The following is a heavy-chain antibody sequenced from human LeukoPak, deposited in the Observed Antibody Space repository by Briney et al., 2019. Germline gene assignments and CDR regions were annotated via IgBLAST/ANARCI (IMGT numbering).Heavy chain of an antibody. CDR1: GYTFTGYY. J-gene: IGHJ4*02. V-gene: IGHV1-2*02. CDR3: ARLASFMAGDEDY. Sequence: GASVKVSCKASGYTFTGYYMHWVRQAPGQGLEWMGWINPNSGGTNYAQKFQGRVTMTRDTSISTAYMELSRLRSDDTAVYYCARLASFMAGDEDYWGQGTLVTVSS. D-gene: IGHD6-19*01. CDR2: INPNSGGT.